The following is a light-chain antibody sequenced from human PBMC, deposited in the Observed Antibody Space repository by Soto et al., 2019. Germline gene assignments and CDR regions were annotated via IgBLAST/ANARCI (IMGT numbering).Light chain of an antibody. J-gene: IGLJ1*01. CDR2: EGS. Sequence: QSVLTQTASVSGSPGQSITISCTGTSSDVGSYNLVSWYQHHPGKAPKLMIYEGSERPSGVSIRFSGSKSGNTASLTISGLQAEDEADYYCCSYAGRSTLYVFGTGTKVTVL. CDR3: CSYAGRSTLYV. CDR1: SSDVGSYNL. V-gene: IGLV2-23*01.